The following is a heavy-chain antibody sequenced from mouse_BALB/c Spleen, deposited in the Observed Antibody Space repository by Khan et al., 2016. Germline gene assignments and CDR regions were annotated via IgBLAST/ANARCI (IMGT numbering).Heavy chain of an antibody. Sequence: EVELVESGGGLVQPGGSRKLSCAASGFTFSSCGMHWVRQAPEKGLEGVTYISTGSTTIYYADTGKGRFTISRDNPKTTLFLHMSRLRSEDTAMYYCARNYYDHTSWFANWGQGTLVTVSA. CDR1: GFTFSSCG. V-gene: IGHV5-17*02. D-gene: IGHD2-4*01. CDR3: ARNYYDHTSWFAN. CDR2: ISTGSTTI. J-gene: IGHJ3*01.